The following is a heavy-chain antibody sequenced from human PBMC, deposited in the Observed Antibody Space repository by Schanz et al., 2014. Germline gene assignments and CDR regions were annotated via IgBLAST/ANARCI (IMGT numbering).Heavy chain of an antibody. J-gene: IGHJ4*02. CDR3: AKVRYSSWWRGDYFDE. D-gene: IGHD5-12*01. Sequence: DVHLLESGGGLVQPGGSLRLSCAASEFTFSTDAMSWVRQAPGKGLEWLSVIGASGGDTYYADSVKGRFTISRDNSKNALYLQMNSLRAEDTAVYHCAKVRYSSWWRGDYFDEWGQGTLVTVAS. CDR1: EFTFSTDA. V-gene: IGHV3-23*01. CDR2: IGASGGDT.